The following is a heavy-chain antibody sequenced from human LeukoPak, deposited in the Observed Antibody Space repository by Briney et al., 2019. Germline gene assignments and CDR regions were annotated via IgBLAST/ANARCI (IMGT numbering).Heavy chain of an antibody. CDR3: AKPPGLRRLDP. CDR2: INNSGGST. J-gene: IGHJ5*02. V-gene: IGHV3-23*01. D-gene: IGHD5-12*01. CDR1: GFTFSSYA. Sequence: VGSLRLSCAASGFTFSSYAMNWVRHAPGKGLAWVSGINNSGGSTHYADSVKGRFTISRDNSKNTLYLQMNSLRAEDTAVYYCAKPPGLRRLDPWGQGTLVTVSS.